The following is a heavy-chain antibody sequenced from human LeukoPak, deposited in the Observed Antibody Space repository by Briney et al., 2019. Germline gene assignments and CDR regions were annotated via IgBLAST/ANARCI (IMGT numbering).Heavy chain of an antibody. J-gene: IGHJ4*02. CDR1: GYSISSGYY. V-gene: IGHV4-38-2*01. CDR3: ASLWFGEPSSFDY. CDR2: IYHSGST. D-gene: IGHD3-10*01. Sequence: PSETLSLTXAVSGYSISSGYYWGWIREPPGKGLERIGSIYHSGSTYYNPSLKSRVTISVDTSKNQFSLKPSSVTAADTAVYYCASLWFGEPSSFDYWGQGTLVTVSS.